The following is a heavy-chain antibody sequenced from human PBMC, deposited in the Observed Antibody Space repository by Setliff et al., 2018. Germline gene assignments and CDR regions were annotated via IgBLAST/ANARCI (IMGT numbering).Heavy chain of an antibody. CDR2: VSFSGSA. J-gene: IGHJ4*02. Sequence: KPSETLSLTCTVSGVSIGDTYYYWAWIRQPPGKGLEWVGSVSFSGSAYFSPSLKSRVAISLDTSTNVFSLKLSSLIAADTAVYYCARDPGFHSGTWSLDSWGQGRLVTVSS. V-gene: IGHV4-39*02. CDR1: GVSIGDTYYY. CDR3: ARDPGFHSGTWSLDS. D-gene: IGHD2-21*01.